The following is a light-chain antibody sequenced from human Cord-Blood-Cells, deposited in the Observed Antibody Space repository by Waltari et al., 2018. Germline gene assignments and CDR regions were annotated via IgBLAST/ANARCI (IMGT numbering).Light chain of an antibody. V-gene: IGKV3-15*01. CDR1: QSVSRN. J-gene: IGKJ5*01. CDR2: CAS. CDR3: QQYNNWPPIT. Sequence: EIVMTQSPAPLSVSPGGRATLSCRASQSVSRNLAWYQQKPGPAPRLLIYCASTRATGIPARFSGSGSGTEFTLTISSLQSEDFAVYYCQQYNNWPPITFGQGTRLEIK.